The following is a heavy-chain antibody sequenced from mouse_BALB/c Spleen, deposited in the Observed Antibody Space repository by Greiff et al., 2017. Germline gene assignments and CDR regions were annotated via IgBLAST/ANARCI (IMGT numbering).Heavy chain of an antibody. CDR1: GFTFSSYG. CDR2: ISSGGSYT. CDR3: ARENYGSSLFAY. V-gene: IGHV5-6*01. J-gene: IGHJ3*01. Sequence: EVQVVESGGDLVKPGGSLKLSCAASGFTFSSYGMSWVRQTPDKRLEWVATISSGGSYTYYPDSVKGRFTISRDNAKNTLYLQMSSLKSEDTAMYYCARENYGSSLFAYWGQGTLVTVSA. D-gene: IGHD1-1*01.